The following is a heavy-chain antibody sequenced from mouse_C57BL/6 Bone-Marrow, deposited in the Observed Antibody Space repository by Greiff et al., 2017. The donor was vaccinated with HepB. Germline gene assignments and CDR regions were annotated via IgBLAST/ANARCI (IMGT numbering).Heavy chain of an antibody. CDR1: GFTFSDYG. CDR2: ISSGSSTI. V-gene: IGHV5-17*01. CDR3: ARYAGYFDV. J-gene: IGHJ1*03. Sequence: EVQLVESGGGLVKPGGSLKLSCAASGFTFSDYGMHWVRQVPEKGLEWVAYISSGSSTIYYADTVKGRFTISRDNAKNTLCLQMSSLRSEDTAMYYCARYAGYFDVWGTGTTVTVSS.